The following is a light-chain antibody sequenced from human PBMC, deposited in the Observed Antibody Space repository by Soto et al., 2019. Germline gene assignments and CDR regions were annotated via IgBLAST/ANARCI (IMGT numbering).Light chain of an antibody. Sequence: DIPMTQSPSSLSASVGDRVTITCRASQSINIYVNWFQQRPGKAPELLIYGASTLQSGVPSRFSGSVSGTHFTLTSSSLQPEDFASYYCQQGSTAPFTFGPGTKVAV. CDR2: GAS. J-gene: IGKJ3*01. CDR3: QQGSTAPFT. CDR1: QSINIY. V-gene: IGKV1-39*01.